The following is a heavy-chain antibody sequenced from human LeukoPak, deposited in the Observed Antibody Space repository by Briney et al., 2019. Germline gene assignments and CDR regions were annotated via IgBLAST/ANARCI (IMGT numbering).Heavy chain of an antibody. CDR2: IRYDGSNK. CDR3: AEDHSGATSRRYFDY. Sequence: GGSLRLSCAASGFTFSSYGMHWVRQAPGKGLEWVAFIRYDGSNKYYADSVKGRFTISRDNSKNTLYLQMNSLRAEDTAVYYCAEDHSGATSRRYFDYWGQGTLVTVSS. J-gene: IGHJ4*02. CDR1: GFTFSSYG. D-gene: IGHD1-26*01. V-gene: IGHV3-30*02.